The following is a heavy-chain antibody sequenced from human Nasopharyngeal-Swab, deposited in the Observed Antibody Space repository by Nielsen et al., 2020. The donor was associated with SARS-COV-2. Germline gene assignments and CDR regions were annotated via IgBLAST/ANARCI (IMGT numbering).Heavy chain of an antibody. CDR2: ISSSSSYI. CDR3: AREGRIAVAGVDY. D-gene: IGHD6-19*01. V-gene: IGHV3-21*01. J-gene: IGHJ4*02. Sequence: GGSLRLSCAASGFTFSSYSMNWVRQAPGKGLEWVSSISSSSSYIYYADSVKGRFTISRDNAKNSLYLQMNSLRAEDTAVYYCAREGRIAVAGVDYWGQGTLVTVSS. CDR1: GFTFSSYS.